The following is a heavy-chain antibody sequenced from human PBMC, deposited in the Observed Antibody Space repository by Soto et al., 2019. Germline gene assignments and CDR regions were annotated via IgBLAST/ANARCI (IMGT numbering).Heavy chain of an antibody. Sequence: PGESLKISCKGSGYRFTSYWIGWVRQMPGKGLEWMGIIYPGDSDTRYSPPFQGQVTISADKSISTAYLQWSSLKASDTAMYYCARPEHLPRMDRGVVKPRYYYAMDVWGQGTTVTVSS. J-gene: IGHJ6*02. CDR1: GYRFTSYW. CDR3: ARPEHLPRMDRGVVKPRYYYAMDV. V-gene: IGHV5-51*01. D-gene: IGHD3-10*01. CDR2: IYPGDSDT.